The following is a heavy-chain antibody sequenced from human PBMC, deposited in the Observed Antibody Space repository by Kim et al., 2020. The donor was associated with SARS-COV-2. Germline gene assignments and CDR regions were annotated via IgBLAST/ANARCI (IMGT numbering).Heavy chain of an antibody. CDR3: AKAGGSGSYYFDY. V-gene: IGHV3-23*01. J-gene: IGHJ4*02. Sequence: ANPVKARFTTSRDKSKNTLFLQMNGLRADDTAIYYCAKAGGSGSYYFDYWGQGTLVTVSS. D-gene: IGHD6-19*01.